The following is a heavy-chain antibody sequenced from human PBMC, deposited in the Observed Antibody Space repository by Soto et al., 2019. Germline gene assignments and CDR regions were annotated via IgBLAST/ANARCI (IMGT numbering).Heavy chain of an antibody. Sequence: SVKVSCKASGYTFTYRYLHWVRQAPGQALEWMGWITPFNGNTNYAQKFQDRVTITTDRSMSTAYMELSSLRSEDTAVYYCARDGGDGPTSDYGDYAHDAFDICGQGTMVTVSS. CDR3: ARDGGDGPTSDYGDYAHDAFDI. CDR2: ITPFNGNT. V-gene: IGHV1-45*02. J-gene: IGHJ3*02. D-gene: IGHD4-17*01. CDR1: GYTFTYRY.